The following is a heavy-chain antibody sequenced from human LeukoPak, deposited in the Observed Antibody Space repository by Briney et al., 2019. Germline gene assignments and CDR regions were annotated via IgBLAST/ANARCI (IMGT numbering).Heavy chain of an antibody. Sequence: GGSLRLSCAASGFTFSSYAMSWVRQAPGKGLEWVSAISGSGGSTYYADSVKGRFTISRDNSKNTLYLQMNSLRAEDTAVYYCAKAAYDFWSGHYLYFDYWGQGTLVTVSS. CDR3: AKAAYDFWSGHYLYFDY. D-gene: IGHD3-3*01. J-gene: IGHJ4*02. CDR1: GFTFSSYA. CDR2: ISGSGGST. V-gene: IGHV3-23*01.